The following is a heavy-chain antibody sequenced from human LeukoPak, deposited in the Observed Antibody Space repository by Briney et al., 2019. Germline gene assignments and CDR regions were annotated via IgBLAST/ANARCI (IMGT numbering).Heavy chain of an antibody. CDR2: IYYSGST. Sequence: SETLSLTCTVSGGSISSSNYYWAWIRQPPGKGLEWIGSIYYSGSTYYNPSLKSRVTISVDPSKNQFSLKLSSVTAADTAVYYCARLSGTRLTFDYWGQGTLATVSS. J-gene: IGHJ4*02. CDR1: GGSISSSNYY. D-gene: IGHD1-20*01. CDR3: ARLSGTRLTFDY. V-gene: IGHV4-39*01.